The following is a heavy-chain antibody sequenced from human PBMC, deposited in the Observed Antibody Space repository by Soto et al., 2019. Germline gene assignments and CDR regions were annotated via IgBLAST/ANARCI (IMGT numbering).Heavy chain of an antibody. CDR2: ISAYNGNT. CDR3: ARDGYYYGSGSYTHYYYYGMDV. D-gene: IGHD3-10*01. V-gene: IGHV1-18*01. Sequence: ASVKVSCKASGYTFTSYGISWVRQAPGQGLEWMGWISAYNGNTNYAQKLQGRVTMTTDTSTSTAHMELRSLRSDDTAVYYCARDGYYYGSGSYTHYYYYGMDVWGQGTTVTVSS. CDR1: GYTFTSYG. J-gene: IGHJ6*02.